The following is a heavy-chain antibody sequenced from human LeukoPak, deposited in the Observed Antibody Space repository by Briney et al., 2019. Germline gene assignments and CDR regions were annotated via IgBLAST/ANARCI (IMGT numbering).Heavy chain of an antibody. J-gene: IGHJ4*02. CDR1: GGSISSYY. D-gene: IGHD6-19*01. Sequence: RSSETLSLTCSVSGGSISSYYWTWIRQTPGKGLEWIGYMHYGGSTNQNPSLKSRVTLSVDTSKNQFSLKLSSVTAADTAVYYCVLGLGGWHPFDYWGQGTLVTVSS. CDR3: VLGLGGWHPFDY. CDR2: MHYGGST. V-gene: IGHV4-59*08.